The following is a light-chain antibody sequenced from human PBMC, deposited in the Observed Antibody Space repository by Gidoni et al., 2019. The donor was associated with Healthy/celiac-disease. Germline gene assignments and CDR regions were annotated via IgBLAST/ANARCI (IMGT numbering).Light chain of an antibody. CDR2: KAS. Sequence: IQMTLSPSTLSASVGDRVTITCRASQSISSWLAWYQQKPGKAPKLLIYKASSLESGVPSRFSGSGSGTEFTLTISSLQPDDFATYYCQQYNSYWTFXQXTKVEIK. V-gene: IGKV1-5*03. CDR3: QQYNSYWT. CDR1: QSISSW. J-gene: IGKJ1*01.